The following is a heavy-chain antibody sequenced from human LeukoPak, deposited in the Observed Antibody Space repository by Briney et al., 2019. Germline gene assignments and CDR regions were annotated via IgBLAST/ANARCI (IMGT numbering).Heavy chain of an antibody. CDR1: GYTFTGYY. Sequence: ASVKVSCKASGYTFTGYYMHWVRQAPGQGLEWMGWINPNSGGTNYAQKLQGRVTMTGDTSISTAYMELSRLRSDDTAVYYCARAGIVVVPAARFDPWGQGTLVTVSS. J-gene: IGHJ5*02. D-gene: IGHD2-2*01. CDR2: INPNSGGT. CDR3: ARAGIVVVPAARFDP. V-gene: IGHV1-2*02.